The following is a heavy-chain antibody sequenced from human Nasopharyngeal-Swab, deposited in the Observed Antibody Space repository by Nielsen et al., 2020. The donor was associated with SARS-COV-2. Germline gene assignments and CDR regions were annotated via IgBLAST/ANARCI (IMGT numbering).Heavy chain of an antibody. CDR1: GFTFDDYA. Sequence: SLKISCAASGFTFDDYAMHWVRQAPGKGLEWVSGISWNSGSIDYADSVKGRFTISRDNAKNTLYLQMNSLRAEDTAVYYCAKGTKGSGGNYWGQGTLVTVSS. J-gene: IGHJ4*02. CDR2: ISWNSGSI. D-gene: IGHD6-25*01. V-gene: IGHV3-9*01. CDR3: AKGTKGSGGNY.